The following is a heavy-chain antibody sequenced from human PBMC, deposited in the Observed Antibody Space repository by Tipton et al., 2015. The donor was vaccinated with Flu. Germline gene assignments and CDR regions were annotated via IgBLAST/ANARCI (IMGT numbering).Heavy chain of an antibody. V-gene: IGHV3-66*02. CDR2: IYSGGST. Sequence: SLRLSCAASGFTVSSNYMSWVRQAPGKGLEWVSVIYSGGSTYYADSVKGRFTISRDNSKNTLYLQMNSLRAEDTAVYYCAKAKVGVVASFDYWGQGTLVTVSS. CDR3: AKAKVGVVASFDY. D-gene: IGHD2-15*01. CDR1: GFTVSSNY. J-gene: IGHJ4*02.